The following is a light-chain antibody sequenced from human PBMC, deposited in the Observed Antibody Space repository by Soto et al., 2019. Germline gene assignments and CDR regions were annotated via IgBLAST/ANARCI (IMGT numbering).Light chain of an antibody. CDR2: DVS. Sequence: QSVLTQPASGSGSPGQSITISFTGNNSDVGGYNYVSWYQQHPGKAPEFMIYDVSNRPSGVSNRFSGSKSGNTASLTISGLQAEDEADYYCSSYTTSNTRQIVFGTGTKVTVL. V-gene: IGLV2-14*01. CDR1: NSDVGGYNY. CDR3: SSYTTSNTRQIV. J-gene: IGLJ1*01.